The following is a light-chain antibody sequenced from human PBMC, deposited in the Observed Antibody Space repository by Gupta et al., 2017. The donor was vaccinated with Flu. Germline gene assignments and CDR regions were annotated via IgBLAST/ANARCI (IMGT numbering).Light chain of an antibody. CDR2: GAS. Sequence: EIVLTQSPATLSLSPGESATLSCRASQSVGSNSLAWYQQKPGQAPRLLIYGASSRATGIPDRFSGSGSGTDFTLTISRLEPEDFAVYYCQQYGSSPGTFGQGTKVEIK. CDR3: QQYGSSPGT. V-gene: IGKV3-20*01. J-gene: IGKJ1*01. CDR1: QSVGSNS.